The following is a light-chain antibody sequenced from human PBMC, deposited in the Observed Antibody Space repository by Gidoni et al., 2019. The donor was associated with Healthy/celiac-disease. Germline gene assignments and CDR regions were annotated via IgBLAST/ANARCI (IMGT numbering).Light chain of an antibody. CDR3: QQLGT. Sequence: IQLTQSPSSLSASVGDRVTITCRVSQGISSYLAWYQQKPGKAPKLLIYAASTLQSGVPSRFSGSGSGTDFTLTISSRQPEDFATYYCQQLGTFGGGTKVEIK. J-gene: IGKJ4*01. CDR2: AAS. CDR1: QGISSY. V-gene: IGKV1-9*01.